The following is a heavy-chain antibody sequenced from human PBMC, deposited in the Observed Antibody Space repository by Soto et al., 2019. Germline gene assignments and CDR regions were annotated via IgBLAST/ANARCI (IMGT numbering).Heavy chain of an antibody. V-gene: IGHV1-69*12. Sequence: QVQLVQSGAEVKKPGSSVKVSCKASGGTFSSYAINWVRQAPGQGLEWMGGIIRIFGTPDYAQRFQGRVTTTADESTSTAYMELSSLSSEDTAVYYCARQGSTEYYYYGMDVWGQGTTVTVSS. CDR3: ARQGSTEYYYYGMDV. CDR1: GGTFSSYA. J-gene: IGHJ6*02. D-gene: IGHD2-2*01. CDR2: IIRIFGTP.